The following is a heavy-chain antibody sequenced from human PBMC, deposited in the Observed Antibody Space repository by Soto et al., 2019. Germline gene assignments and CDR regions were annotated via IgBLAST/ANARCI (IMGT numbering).Heavy chain of an antibody. CDR1: GGTFSSYA. V-gene: IGHV1-69*01. CDR2: IIPIFGTA. CDR3: ARDYGHDCSGGSCYFYF. J-gene: IGHJ4*02. D-gene: IGHD2-15*01. Sequence: QVQLVQSGAEVKKPGSSVKVSCKASGGTFSSYAISWVRQAPGQGLEWMGGIIPIFGTANYAQKFQGRVTITVDESTSTAHMELSSRRSEDTAVYYCARDYGHDCSGGSCYFYFWGQGTLVTVSS.